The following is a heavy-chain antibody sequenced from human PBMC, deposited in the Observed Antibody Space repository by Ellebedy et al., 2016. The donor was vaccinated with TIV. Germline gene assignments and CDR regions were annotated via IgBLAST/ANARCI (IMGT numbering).Heavy chain of an antibody. J-gene: IGHJ4*02. CDR3: ARSRGVSY. CDR2: ISSTSDYI. Sequence: GESLKISCAASGFTFSSYSMNWVRQAPGKGLEWVSSISSTSDYIYLADSIKGRFTVSRDNAKNSLYLQMNSLRAEDTAVYFCARSRGVSYWGQGTLVTVSS. V-gene: IGHV3-21*04. D-gene: IGHD2-8*01. CDR1: GFTFSSYS.